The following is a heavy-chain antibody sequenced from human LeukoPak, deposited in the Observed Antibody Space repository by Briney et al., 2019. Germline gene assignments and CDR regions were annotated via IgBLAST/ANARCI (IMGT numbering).Heavy chain of an antibody. CDR1: GFTFSNYA. V-gene: IGHV3-21*01. J-gene: IGHJ4*02. Sequence: GGSLRLSCAASGFTFSNYAMNWVRQAPGKGLEWVSSISSSSNYIYYADSVKGRFTISRDNAKNSLYLQMNSLRAEDTAVYYCARDYYGDYNFDYWGQGTLVTVSS. D-gene: IGHD4-17*01. CDR2: ISSSSNYI. CDR3: ARDYYGDYNFDY.